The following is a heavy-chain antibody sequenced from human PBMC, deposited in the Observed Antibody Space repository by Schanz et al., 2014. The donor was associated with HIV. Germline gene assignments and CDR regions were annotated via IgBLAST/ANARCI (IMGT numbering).Heavy chain of an antibody. CDR2: IWFDGSNK. D-gene: IGHD3-10*01. J-gene: IGHJ4*02. V-gene: IGHV3-33*08. CDR1: GFTFTNHA. CDR3: ARVFGRTYGWPDY. Sequence: VQLLESGGGLAQPGGSLTLSCAASGFTFTNHALSWVRQAPGKGLEWVAIIWFDGSNKYYADSVKGRFTISRDNSKNTQYLHMDSVRAEDTAVYYCARVFGRTYGWPDYWGQGTLVTVSS.